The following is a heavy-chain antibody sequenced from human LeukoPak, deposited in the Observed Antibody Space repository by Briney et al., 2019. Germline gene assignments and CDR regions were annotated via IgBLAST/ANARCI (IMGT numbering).Heavy chain of an antibody. CDR2: IRSKANSYAT. CDR3: TSGLSVRRSNNTPVDY. J-gene: IGHJ4*02. CDR1: GFTFSGSA. D-gene: IGHD4-23*01. V-gene: IGHV3-73*01. Sequence: GGSLRLSCTASGFTFSGSAMHWVRQASGKWLEWVGRIRSKANSYATVYAASVKGRFTISRDDSKNTAYLQMNSLKTEDTAVYYCTSGLSVRRSNNTPVDYWGQGTLVTVSS.